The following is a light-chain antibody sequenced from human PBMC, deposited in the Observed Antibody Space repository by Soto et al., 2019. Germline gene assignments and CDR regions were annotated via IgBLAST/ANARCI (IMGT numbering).Light chain of an antibody. Sequence: EIVLTQSPATLSLSPGERATLSCRASQSVSSYLAWNQQKPGQAPRLLIYDSSNRATGIPARFSGSGSATDFTLTISSLEPEDFAVYYCQQRSNCPFTFGGGTKVEIK. CDR2: DSS. CDR1: QSVSSY. V-gene: IGKV3-11*01. CDR3: QQRSNCPFT. J-gene: IGKJ4*01.